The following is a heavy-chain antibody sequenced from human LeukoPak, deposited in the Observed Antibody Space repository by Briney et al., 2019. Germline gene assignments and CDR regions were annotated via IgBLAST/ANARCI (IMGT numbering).Heavy chain of an antibody. J-gene: IGHJ5*02. V-gene: IGHV3-30*02. Sequence: GGSLRLSCAASGFTFSSYGMHWVRQAPGKGLEWVAFIRYDGSNKYYADSVKGRFTISRDNSKNMLYLQMNSLRAEDTAVYYCANIAAAGPYNWFDPWGQGTLVTVSS. CDR3: ANIAAAGPYNWFDP. CDR2: IRYDGSNK. D-gene: IGHD6-13*01. CDR1: GFTFSSYG.